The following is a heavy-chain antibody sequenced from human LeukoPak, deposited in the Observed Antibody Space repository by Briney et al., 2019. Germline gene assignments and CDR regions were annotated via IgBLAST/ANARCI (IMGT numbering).Heavy chain of an antibody. V-gene: IGHV4-34*01. CDR3: ARGLRYCSSTSCYGTYYYYGMDV. J-gene: IGHJ6*02. Sequence: SETLSLTCAVYGGSFSGYYWSWIRQPPGKGLEWIGEINHSGSTNYNPSLKGRVTISVDTSKNQFSLKLSSVTAADTAVYYCARGLRYCSSTSCYGTYYYYGMDVWGQGTTVTVSS. D-gene: IGHD2-2*01. CDR1: GGSFSGYY. CDR2: INHSGST.